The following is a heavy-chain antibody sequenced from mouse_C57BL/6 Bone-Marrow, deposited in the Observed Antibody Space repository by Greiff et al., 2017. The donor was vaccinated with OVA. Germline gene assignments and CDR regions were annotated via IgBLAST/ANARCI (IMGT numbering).Heavy chain of an antibody. CDR3: ARSLPIYYAMDY. V-gene: IGHV1-18*01. D-gene: IGHD1-1*01. CDR2: INPNNGGT. Sequence: VQLKESGPELVKPGASVKIPCKASGYKFTDYNMDWVKQSHGKSLEWIGDINPNNGGTIYNQKFKGKATLTVDKSSSTAYMELRSLTSEDTAVYYCARSLPIYYAMDYWGQGTSVTVSS. CDR1: GYKFTDYN. J-gene: IGHJ4*01.